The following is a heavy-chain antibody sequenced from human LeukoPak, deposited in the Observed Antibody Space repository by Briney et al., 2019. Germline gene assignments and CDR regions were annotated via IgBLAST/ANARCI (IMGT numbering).Heavy chain of an antibody. CDR3: ARLAPQIAVAGRGIWFDP. J-gene: IGHJ5*02. V-gene: IGHV1-24*01. CDR2: FDPDDGEA. D-gene: IGHD6-19*01. CDR1: GYTLTELS. Sequence: GASVKVSCKVSGYTLTELSMHWVRQAPGKGLEWMGGFDPDDGEALYAQQFQGRVSMTEDTSAGTVYMELSSLRSEDTAVYYCARLAPQIAVAGRGIWFDPWGQGTLVTVSS.